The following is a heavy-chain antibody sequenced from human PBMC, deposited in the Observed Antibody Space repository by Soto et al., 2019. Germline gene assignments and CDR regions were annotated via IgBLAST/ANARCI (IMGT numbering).Heavy chain of an antibody. J-gene: IGHJ4*02. CDR1: GFTFDDYG. CDR2: ISWNSGTI. V-gene: IGHV3-9*01. D-gene: IGHD3-10*01. CDR3: AKGRYGSGSHSCDY. Sequence: GGSLRLSCAASGFTFDDYGMHWVRQAPGKGLEWVSGISWNSGTIEYADSVKGRFTISRDNAKNSLYLQMNSLRPEDTALYYCAKGRYGSGSHSCDYWGQGTLVTVSS.